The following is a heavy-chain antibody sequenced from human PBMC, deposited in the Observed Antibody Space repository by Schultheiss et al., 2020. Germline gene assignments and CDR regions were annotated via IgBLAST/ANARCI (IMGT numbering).Heavy chain of an antibody. D-gene: IGHD6-6*01. CDR1: GGSISSGDFY. Sequence: SETLSLTCTVSGGSISSGDFYWSWIRQPPGKGLEWIGYIYYSGSTYYNPSLKSRVTISVDTSKNQFSLKLSSVTAADTAVYYCARVRSRSSIDPWGQGTLVTVSS. CDR3: ARVRSRSSIDP. J-gene: IGHJ5*02. CDR2: IYYSGST. V-gene: IGHV4-30-4*02.